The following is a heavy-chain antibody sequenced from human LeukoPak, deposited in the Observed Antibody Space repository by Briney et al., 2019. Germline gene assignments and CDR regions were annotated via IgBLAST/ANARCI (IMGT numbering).Heavy chain of an antibody. V-gene: IGHV4-4*02. J-gene: IGHJ4*02. CDR2: ISLSGLT. Sequence: PSETLSLTCGVSGGSISNTNWWSWVCQPPGQGLEWIGEISLSGLTNYNPSLKSRVTVSLDKSKNHLSLNLTSVTAADTAVYYCAKRIGGVNSFDHWGQGTLVTVSS. D-gene: IGHD3-16*01. CDR1: GGSISNTNW. CDR3: AKRIGGVNSFDH.